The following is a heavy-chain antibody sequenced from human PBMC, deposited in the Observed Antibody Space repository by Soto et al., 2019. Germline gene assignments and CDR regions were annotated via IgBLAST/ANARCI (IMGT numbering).Heavy chain of an antibody. CDR2: FDPEDGET. J-gene: IGHJ5*02. CDR3: ATIITIFGVAYWFDP. D-gene: IGHD3-3*01. Sequence: GASVKVSCKVSGYTLTELSMHWVRQAPGKGLEWMGGFDPEDGETIYAQKFQGRVTMTEGTSTDTAYMELSSLRSEDTAVYYCATIITIFGVAYWFDPWGQGTLVTVSS. CDR1: GYTLTELS. V-gene: IGHV1-24*01.